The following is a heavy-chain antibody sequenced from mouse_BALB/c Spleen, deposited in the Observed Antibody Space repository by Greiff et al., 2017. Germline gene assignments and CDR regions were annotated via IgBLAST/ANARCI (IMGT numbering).Heavy chain of an antibody. D-gene: IGHD2-3*01. CDR2: INPSNGGT. V-gene: IGHV1S81*02. J-gene: IGHJ4*01. CDR3: TRSNDGYYDYYAMDY. Sequence: VQLQQSGAELVKPGASVKLSCKASGYTFTSYYMYWVKQRPGQGLEWIGEINPSNGGTNFNEKFKSKATLTVDKSSSTAYMQLSSLTSEDSAVYYCTRSNDGYYDYYAMDYWGQGTSVTVSS. CDR1: GYTFTSYY.